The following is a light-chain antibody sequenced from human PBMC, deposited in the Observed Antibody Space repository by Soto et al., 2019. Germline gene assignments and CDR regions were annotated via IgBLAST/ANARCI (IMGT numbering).Light chain of an antibody. CDR3: QVWDSSSAHRVV. CDR1: NIAIKS. V-gene: IGLV3-21*02. CDR2: DDG. J-gene: IGLJ2*01. Sequence: SYELTKAHSVSLAPGQTARITCGGNNIAIKSVHWYQQKPGQAPVLVVYDDGDRPSGIPERFSGSNSGNTATLTITRVEAGDEADYHCQVWDSSSAHRVVFGGGTKLTVL.